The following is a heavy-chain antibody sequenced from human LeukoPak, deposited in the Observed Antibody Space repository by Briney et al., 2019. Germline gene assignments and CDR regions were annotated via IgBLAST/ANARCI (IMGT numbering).Heavy chain of an antibody. V-gene: IGHV3-23*01. J-gene: IGHJ4*02. CDR2: ISGSGGRT. D-gene: IGHD6-13*01. Sequence: GGSLRLSCAASGFTISSYAVSWVRQAPGKGLAWVSAISGSGGRTYYADSVKGRFTISRDNSKNTLYLQMNSLRAEDTAEYYCAKSSGGAGYSSSWYGYWSQGTLVTVSS. CDR1: GFTISSYA. CDR3: AKSSGGAGYSSSWYGY.